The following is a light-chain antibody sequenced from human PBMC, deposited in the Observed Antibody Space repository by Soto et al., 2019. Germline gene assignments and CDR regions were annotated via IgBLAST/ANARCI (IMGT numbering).Light chain of an antibody. J-gene: IGLJ2*01. CDR1: SSDVGGYNY. Sequence: QLVLTQPASVSGSPGQSITISCTGTSSDVGGYNYVSWYQQHPGKAPKLMIYDVRNRPSGVSNRFSGSKSGNTASLTISGLQAEDEADYHCSSYTSSSVIFGGGTQLTVL. V-gene: IGLV2-14*03. CDR3: SSYTSSSVI. CDR2: DVR.